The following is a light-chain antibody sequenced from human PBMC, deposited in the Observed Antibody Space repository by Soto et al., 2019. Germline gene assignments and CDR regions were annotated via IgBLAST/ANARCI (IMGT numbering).Light chain of an antibody. CDR2: DTS. CDR1: QNIRNL. V-gene: IGKV1-5*01. J-gene: IGKJ5*01. CDR3: QQANSFPIT. Sequence: DIQLTQSPSTLSAAVGDSVTITLRASQNIRNLLAWYQQKPGKAPKPLIYDTSTLKTGVPSRFSGSGSGSEFNFTITGLQPDDFATYFCQQANSFPITFGQGTRLEIK.